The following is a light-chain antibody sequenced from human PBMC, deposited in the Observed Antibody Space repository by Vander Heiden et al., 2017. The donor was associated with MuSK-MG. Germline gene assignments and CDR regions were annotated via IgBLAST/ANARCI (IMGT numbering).Light chain of an antibody. Sequence: SDVLTQPPSMSVAPGQTARITCGGNDIGSGRVHWYQVRPGQAPVVVVYDDSDRPSGTPERFSGLTSGNTATLTISRAEAGDEADYFCQVSDTRGDHLVFGGGTKLTVL. CDR3: QVSDTRGDHLV. J-gene: IGLJ2*01. CDR2: DDS. CDR1: DIGSGR. V-gene: IGLV3-21*02.